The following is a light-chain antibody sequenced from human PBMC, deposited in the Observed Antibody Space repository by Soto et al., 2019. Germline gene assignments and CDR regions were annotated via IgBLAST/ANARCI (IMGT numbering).Light chain of an antibody. Sequence: QSALTQPASVSGSPGQSITISCTGTSSDIGHYDYVSWYQQHPGKAPKLMMYHVTYRPSGVSNRYSGSKSGNSASLTISGLQADDEADYYCCSLTTSHTYVFGSGNKLAV. CDR3: CSLTTSHTYV. J-gene: IGLJ1*01. V-gene: IGLV2-14*03. CDR2: HVT. CDR1: SSDIGHYDY.